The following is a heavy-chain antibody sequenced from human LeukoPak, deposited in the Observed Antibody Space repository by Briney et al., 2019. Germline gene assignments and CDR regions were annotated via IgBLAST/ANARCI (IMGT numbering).Heavy chain of an antibody. J-gene: IGHJ4*02. D-gene: IGHD3-10*01. CDR2: IYSGGST. CDR1: GFTVSSNY. Sequence: GGSLRLSCAASGFTVSSNYMSWVRQAPGKGLEWVSVIYSGGSTYYADSVKGRFTISRDNAKNSLYLQMNSLRAEDTAVYYCARDREITMVRGVSPPGYWGQGTLVTVSS. V-gene: IGHV3-66*01. CDR3: ARDREITMVRGVSPPGY.